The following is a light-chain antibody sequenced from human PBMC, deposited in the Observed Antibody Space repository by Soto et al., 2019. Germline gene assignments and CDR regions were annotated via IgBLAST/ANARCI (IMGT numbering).Light chain of an antibody. CDR3: QQRSDSIT. Sequence: EIGLTHSPDTLSLSPGERATLSCWASHSVTTHLAWFQQRPGQTPRLLIYDASTRAPGIPARFSGRGSGADFTLTISSLEPEDFVVYYCQQRSDSITFGQGTRLEIK. CDR1: HSVTTH. CDR2: DAS. J-gene: IGKJ5*01. V-gene: IGKV3-11*01.